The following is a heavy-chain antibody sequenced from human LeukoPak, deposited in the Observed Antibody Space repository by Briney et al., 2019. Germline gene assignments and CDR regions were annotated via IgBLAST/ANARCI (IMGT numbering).Heavy chain of an antibody. Sequence: GGSLRLSCAASGFTFSSYSMNWVRQAPGKGLEWVSSISSSSSYIYYADSVKGRFTISRDNAKNSLYLQMNSLRAEDTAVYYCATGYCSGGSCYRPFDYWGQGTLVTASS. D-gene: IGHD2-15*01. CDR3: ATGYCSGGSCYRPFDY. J-gene: IGHJ4*02. CDR2: ISSSSSYI. V-gene: IGHV3-21*01. CDR1: GFTFSSYS.